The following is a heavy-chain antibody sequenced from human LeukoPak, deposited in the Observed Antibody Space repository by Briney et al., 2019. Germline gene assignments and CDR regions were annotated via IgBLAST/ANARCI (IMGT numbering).Heavy chain of an antibody. V-gene: IGHV4-34*01. CDR3: ARGWRGIAAAGTPKNSYYYYYGMDV. CDR1: GGSFSGYY. CDR2: INHSGST. D-gene: IGHD6-13*01. J-gene: IGHJ6*02. Sequence: PSETLSLTCAVYGGSFSGYYWSWIRQPPGKGLEWIGEINHSGSTNYNPSLKSRVTISVDTSKNQFSLKLSSVTAADTAVYYCARGWRGIAAAGTPKNSYYYYYGMDVWGQGTTVTVSS.